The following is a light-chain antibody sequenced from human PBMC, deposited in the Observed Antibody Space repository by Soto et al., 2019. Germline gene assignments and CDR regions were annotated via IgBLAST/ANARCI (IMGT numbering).Light chain of an antibody. J-gene: IGKJ1*01. CDR1: QSVSSY. CDR3: QQRSNWWT. V-gene: IGKV3-11*01. CDR2: DAS. Sequence: EIVLTQSPSTLSLSPGERATLSCTASQSVSSYLAWYQQKPGQAPRLLIYDASNRATGIPARFSGSGSGTDCSLTISSLEPEDFAVYYWQQRSNWWTFGQGTKVEIK.